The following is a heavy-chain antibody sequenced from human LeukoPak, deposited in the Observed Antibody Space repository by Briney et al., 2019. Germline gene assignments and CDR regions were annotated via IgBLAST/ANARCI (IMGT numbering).Heavy chain of an antibody. V-gene: IGHV1-69*13. CDR1: GGTFSSYA. D-gene: IGHD5-18*01. J-gene: IGHJ4*02. Sequence: VASVKVSCKASGGTFSSYAISWVRQAPGPGLEWMGGIIPIFGTANYAQKFQGRVTITADESTSTAYMELSSLRSEDTAVYYCAVWLMDTAMVKDFDYWGQGTLVTASS. CDR3: AVWLMDTAMVKDFDY. CDR2: IIPIFGTA.